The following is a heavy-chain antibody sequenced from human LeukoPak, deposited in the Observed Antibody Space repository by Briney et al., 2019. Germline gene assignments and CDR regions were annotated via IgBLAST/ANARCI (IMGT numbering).Heavy chain of an antibody. V-gene: IGHV3-48*01. CDR1: GSTFSSYS. CDR3: AKASFGVVTALDY. CDR2: ISSSSSTI. Sequence: GGSLRLSCAASGSTFSSYSMNWVRQAPGKGLEWVSYISSSSSTIYYADSVKGRFTISRDNAKNSLYLQMNSLRAEDTAVYYCAKASFGVVTALDYWGQGTLVTVSS. J-gene: IGHJ4*02. D-gene: IGHD3-3*01.